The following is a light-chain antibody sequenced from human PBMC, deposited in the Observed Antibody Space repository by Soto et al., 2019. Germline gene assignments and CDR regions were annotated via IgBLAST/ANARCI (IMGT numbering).Light chain of an antibody. CDR2: GAS. J-gene: IGKJ1*01. Sequence: EIVLTQSPGTLSLSPGERATLSCRASQSVSSTYLAWYQQKPGQAPRLLIYGASSRATGIPDRFSGSGSGTDFTLTISRLEPEDVVVYYCQQYTTSPPSWTFGQGTKVEIK. V-gene: IGKV3-20*01. CDR3: QQYTTSPPSWT. CDR1: QSVSSTY.